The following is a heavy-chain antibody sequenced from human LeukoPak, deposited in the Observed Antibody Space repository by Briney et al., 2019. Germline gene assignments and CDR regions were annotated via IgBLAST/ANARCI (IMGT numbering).Heavy chain of an antibody. Sequence: SETLSLTCAVSGGSISSSNWWSWVRQPPGKGLEWIGEIYHSGSTNYNPSLKSRVTISVDTSKNQFSLKLSSVTAADTAVYYCARATPYYGSGSRLDYWGQGTLVTVSS. CDR2: IYHSGST. CDR1: GGSISSSNW. D-gene: IGHD3-10*01. J-gene: IGHJ4*02. V-gene: IGHV4-4*02. CDR3: ARATPYYGSGSRLDY.